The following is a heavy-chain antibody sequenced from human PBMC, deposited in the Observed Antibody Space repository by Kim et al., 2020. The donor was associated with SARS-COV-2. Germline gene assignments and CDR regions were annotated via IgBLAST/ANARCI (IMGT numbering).Heavy chain of an antibody. CDR3: ARRIAARPFDY. CDR2: T. Sequence: TYYAYSVTGRFTISRNNAKNSLDLQMNSLRAEDTAVYYCARRIAARPFDYWGQGTLVTVSS. D-gene: IGHD6-6*01. J-gene: IGHJ4*02. V-gene: IGHV3-21*01.